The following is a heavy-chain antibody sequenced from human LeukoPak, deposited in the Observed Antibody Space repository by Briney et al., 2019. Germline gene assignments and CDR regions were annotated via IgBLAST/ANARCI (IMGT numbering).Heavy chain of an antibody. J-gene: IGHJ4*02. CDR1: GGSISSSSYY. CDR2: IYYSGST. D-gene: IGHD3-22*01. Sequence: SETLSLTCTVSGGSISSSSYYWGWIRQPPGKGLEWIGSIYYSGSTYYNPSLKSRVTISVDTSKNQFSLKLSSVTAADTAVYYCARFSLLLPNECGYGGQGTLVTVSS. V-gene: IGHV4-39*01. CDR3: ARFSLLLPNECGY.